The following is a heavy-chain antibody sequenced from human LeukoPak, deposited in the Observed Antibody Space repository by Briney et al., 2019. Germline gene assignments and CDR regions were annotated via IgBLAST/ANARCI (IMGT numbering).Heavy chain of an antibody. J-gene: IGHJ4*02. V-gene: IGHV3-11*01. D-gene: IGHD6-6*01. CDR3: ARPGYSSSNGFDY. CDR1: GLTFSDYY. Sequence: PGGSLRLSCAASGLTFSDYYMSWLREAPGKGLEWVSYISSSCSTIYYADSVKGRFTISRDNAKNSLYLQMNSLRAEDTAVYYCARPGYSSSNGFDYWGQGTLVTVSS. CDR2: ISSSCSTI.